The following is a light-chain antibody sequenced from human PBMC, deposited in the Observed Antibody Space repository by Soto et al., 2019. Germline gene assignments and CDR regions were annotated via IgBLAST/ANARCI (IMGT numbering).Light chain of an antibody. CDR3: QKYGNTPLS. J-gene: IGKJ4*01. CDR1: QTITT. CDR2: RVS. Sequence: EIVLTQSPGTLSLSPGERATLSCRASQTITTLAWYQRKPGQAPRLLIYRVSSRATGIPDRFSGSGSGTDFTLTISRLEPEDFAVYYCQKYGNTPLSFGGGTKVDIK. V-gene: IGKV3-20*01.